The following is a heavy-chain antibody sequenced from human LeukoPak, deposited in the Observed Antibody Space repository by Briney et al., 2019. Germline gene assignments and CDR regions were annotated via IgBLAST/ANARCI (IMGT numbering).Heavy chain of an antibody. CDR3: AKGYNYGRFDY. J-gene: IGHJ4*02. Sequence: PGGSLRLSCAASGFTFSSYAMSWVRQAPGEGLEWVSVISDSDGSTSYADSVKGRFTISRDNSKSTLYLQMNSLRVEDTAVYYCAKGYNYGRFDYWGQGTLVTVSS. V-gene: IGHV3-23*01. CDR2: ISDSDGST. D-gene: IGHD5-18*01. CDR1: GFTFSSYA.